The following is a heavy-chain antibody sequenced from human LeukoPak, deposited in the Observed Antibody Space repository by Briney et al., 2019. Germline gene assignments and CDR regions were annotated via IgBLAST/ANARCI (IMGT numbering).Heavy chain of an antibody. Sequence: SVKVSCKASGGTFSSYAISWVRQAPGQGLEWMGGIIPIFGTANYAQKFQGRVTITADESTSTAYMELSSLRSEDTAVYYCARVEMATIEHGYYYGMDVWGQGTTVTVSS. V-gene: IGHV1-69*13. D-gene: IGHD5-24*01. CDR3: ARVEMATIEHGYYYGMDV. J-gene: IGHJ6*02. CDR2: IIPIFGTA. CDR1: GGTFSSYA.